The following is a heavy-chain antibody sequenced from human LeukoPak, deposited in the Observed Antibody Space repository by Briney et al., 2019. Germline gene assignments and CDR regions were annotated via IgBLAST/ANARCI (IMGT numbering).Heavy chain of an antibody. CDR3: TRDALFGSGRTHLDF. V-gene: IGHV3-7*04. J-gene: IGHJ4*02. Sequence: PGESLRLSCAASGFTFSGSAMHWVRQAPGKGLEWVANIKHGGSEAHYVDSVKGRFTISRDNAKNSLSLQVNSLNVDDTGVYFCTRDALFGSGRTHLDFWSQGTLVSVSS. CDR1: GFTFSGSA. CDR2: IKHGGSEA. D-gene: IGHD3-10*01.